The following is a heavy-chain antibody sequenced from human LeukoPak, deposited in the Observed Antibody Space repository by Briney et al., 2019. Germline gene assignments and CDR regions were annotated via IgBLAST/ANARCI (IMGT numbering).Heavy chain of an antibody. D-gene: IGHD1-14*01. V-gene: IGHV4-39*01. J-gene: IGHJ4*02. Sequence: SETLSLTCTVSGGSISSSSYYWGWIRQPPGKGLEWIGSIYYSGSTYYNPSLKSRVTISVDTSKNQFSLKLCSVTAADTAVYYCARLQNRRRYYFDYWGQGTLVTVSS. CDR1: GGSISSSSYY. CDR2: IYYSGST. CDR3: ARLQNRRRYYFDY.